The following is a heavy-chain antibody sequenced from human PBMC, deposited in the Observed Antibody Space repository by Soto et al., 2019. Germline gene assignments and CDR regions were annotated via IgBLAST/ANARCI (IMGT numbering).Heavy chain of an antibody. CDR2: INGSGAST. D-gene: IGHD6-6*01. J-gene: IGHJ6*02. V-gene: IGHV3-23*01. CDR1: RFTFSNYA. CDR3: AKHSRPSGNYYYSIMDV. Sequence: GGSLRLSCAASRFTFSNYAMSWVRQAPGKGLECVSVINGSGASTYYADSVRGRFTISRDNSKNTLYLQMSSLRAEDTAVYYCAKHSRPSGNYYYSIMDVWGQGATVTVSS.